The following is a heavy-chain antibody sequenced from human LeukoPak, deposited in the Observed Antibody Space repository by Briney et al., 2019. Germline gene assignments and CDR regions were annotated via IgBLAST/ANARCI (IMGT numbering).Heavy chain of an antibody. V-gene: IGHV4-30-4*08. D-gene: IGHD3-10*01. J-gene: IGHJ4*02. CDR2: IYHSGGT. CDR1: GDSISSGVYF. Sequence: PSQTLSLTCTVSGDSISSGVYFWSWIRQPPGKGLEWIGYIYHSGGTYYNPSLKSRVSMSVDTSKNQFFLKLNSVTSADTAVYYCARERHTMVRGIDFWGQGTLVTVSS. CDR3: ARERHTMVRGIDF.